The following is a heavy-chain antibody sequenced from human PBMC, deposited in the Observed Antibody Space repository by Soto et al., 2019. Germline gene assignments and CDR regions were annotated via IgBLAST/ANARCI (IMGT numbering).Heavy chain of an antibody. CDR1: GGSISSYY. CDR3: ARASTVTTRGSRNNWFDP. Sequence: SETLSLTCTVSGGSISSYYWSWIRQPPGKGLEWIGYIYYSGSTNYNPSLKTRVNISVDTSKNQFSLKLTSVTAADTAVYYCARASTVTTRGSRNNWFDPLGQGTLVTFSS. D-gene: IGHD4-17*01. J-gene: IGHJ5*02. CDR2: IYYSGST. V-gene: IGHV4-59*08.